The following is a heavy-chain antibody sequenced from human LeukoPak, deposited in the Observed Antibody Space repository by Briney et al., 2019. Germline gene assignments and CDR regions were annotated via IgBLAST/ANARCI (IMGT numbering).Heavy chain of an antibody. CDR3: AKDRWLQGYFDY. D-gene: IGHD5-24*01. CDR1: GFIFSNYG. CDR2: IRHDGSNK. Sequence: PGGSLRLSCTTSGFIFSNYGMHWVRQAPGKGLEWVAFIRHDGSNKYYADSVEGRCTISRDNSKKTVYLQMNSLRTEDTAVYYCAKDRWLQGYFDYWGQGTLVTVSS. V-gene: IGHV3-30*02. J-gene: IGHJ4*02.